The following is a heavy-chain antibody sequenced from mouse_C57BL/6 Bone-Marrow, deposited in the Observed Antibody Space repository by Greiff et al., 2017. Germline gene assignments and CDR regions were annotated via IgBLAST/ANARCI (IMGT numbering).Heavy chain of an antibody. CDR2: ISDGGSYT. D-gene: IGHD2-3*01. V-gene: IGHV5-4*01. CDR3: ARDPDGYYERDAMDY. J-gene: IGHJ4*01. CDR1: GFTFSSYA. Sequence: SGFTFSSYAMSWVRQTPEKRLEWVATISDGGSYTYYPDNVKGRFTISRDNAKNNLYLQMSHLKSEDTAMYYCARDPDGYYERDAMDYWGQGTSVTVSS.